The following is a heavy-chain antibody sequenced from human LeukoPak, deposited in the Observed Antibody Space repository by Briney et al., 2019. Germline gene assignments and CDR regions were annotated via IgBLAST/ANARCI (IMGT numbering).Heavy chain of an antibody. D-gene: IGHD3-16*01. J-gene: IGHJ4*02. CDR1: GFTFSDYY. CDR2: ISSSSSSYT. CDR3: VGGPAGQRY. Sequence: GGSRRLSCAASGFTFSDYYMSWIRQAPGKGLEWGSYISSSSSSYTNYADSVKGRFTISRDNAKNSLYLQMNSLRAEDTAVYFCVGGPAGQRYWRQGTLVTVSS. V-gene: IGHV3-11*03.